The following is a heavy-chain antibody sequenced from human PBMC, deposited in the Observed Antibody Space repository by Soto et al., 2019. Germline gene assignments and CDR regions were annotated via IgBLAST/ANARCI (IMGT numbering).Heavy chain of an antibody. D-gene: IGHD3-22*01. V-gene: IGHV4-59*06. CDR3: ARAQAITMIVVAPSAFDI. CDR2: IYYSGST. Sequence: PSETLSLTCTVSGGSISSYYWSWIRQPTGKGLEWIGYIYYSGSTYYNPSLKSRVTISVDTSKNQFSLKLSSVTAADTAVYYCARAQAITMIVVAPSAFDIWGQGTMVTVSS. CDR1: GGSISSYY. J-gene: IGHJ3*02.